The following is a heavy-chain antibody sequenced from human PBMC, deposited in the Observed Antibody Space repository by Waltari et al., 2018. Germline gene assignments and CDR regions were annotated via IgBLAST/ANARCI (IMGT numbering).Heavy chain of an antibody. J-gene: IGHJ6*03. V-gene: IGHV3-48*04. D-gene: IGHD2-8*01. CDR3: ARGVKWYYYYMDV. Sequence: EVQLVESGGGLVQPGGSLRLSCAASGFTFSSYSMNWVRQAPGEGLEWVSYISSSSSTIYYADSVKGRFTISRDNAKNSLYLQMNSLRAEDTAVYYCARGVKWYYYYMDVWGKGTTVTVSS. CDR2: ISSSSSTI. CDR1: GFTFSSYS.